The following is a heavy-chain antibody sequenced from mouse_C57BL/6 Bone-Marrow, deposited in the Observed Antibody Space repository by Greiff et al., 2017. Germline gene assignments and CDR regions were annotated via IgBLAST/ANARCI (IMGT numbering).Heavy chain of an antibody. CDR1: GFTFSSYT. V-gene: IGHV5-9*01. CDR3: ASLYYYGSSYPPWFAY. D-gene: IGHD1-1*01. J-gene: IGHJ3*01. CDR2: ISGGGGNT. Sequence: EVKLVESGGGLVKPGGSLKLSCAASGFTFSSYTMSWVRQTPEKRLEWVATISGGGGNTYYPDSVKGRFTISRDNAKNTLYLQMSSLRSKDTALYYCASLYYYGSSYPPWFAYWGQGTLVTVSA.